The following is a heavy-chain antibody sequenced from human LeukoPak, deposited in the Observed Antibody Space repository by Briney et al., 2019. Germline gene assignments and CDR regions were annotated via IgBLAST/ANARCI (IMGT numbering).Heavy chain of an antibody. CDR1: GFTFSSYG. CDR3: AKRGGYCSSTSCYRWFDP. J-gene: IGHJ5*02. CDR2: ISYDGSNK. V-gene: IGHV3-30*18. D-gene: IGHD2-2*01. Sequence: SGGSLRLSCSASGFTFSSYGMHWVRQAPGKGLEWVAVISYDGSNKYYADSVKGRFTISRDNSKNTLYLQMNSLRAEDTAVYYCAKRGGYCSSTSCYRWFDPWGQGTLVTVSS.